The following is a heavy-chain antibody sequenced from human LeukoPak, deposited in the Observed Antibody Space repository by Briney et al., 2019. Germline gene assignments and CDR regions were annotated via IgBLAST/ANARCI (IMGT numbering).Heavy chain of an antibody. V-gene: IGHV3-7*01. D-gene: IGHD3-16*02. CDR3: ARPGRITFGGVIADYYFDY. CDR2: IKEDGSEK. CDR1: GFTYSRYW. Sequence: GGSLRLSCAGSGFTYSRYWMSWVRQAPGKGLEWVANIKEDGSEKYYVDSVKGRFTISRDNARNSLYLQMNSLRAEDTAFYYCARPGRITFGGVIADYYFDYWGQGTLVTVSS. J-gene: IGHJ4*02.